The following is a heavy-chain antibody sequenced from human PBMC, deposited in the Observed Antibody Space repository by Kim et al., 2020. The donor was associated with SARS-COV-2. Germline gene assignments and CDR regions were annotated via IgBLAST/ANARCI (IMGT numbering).Heavy chain of an antibody. D-gene: IGHD2-15*01. Sequence: TSYAQKFQGRVTMTRDTSTSTVYMELSSLRSEDTAVYYCARNTVVTPFDYWGQGTLVTVSS. V-gene: IGHV1-46*01. CDR2: T. J-gene: IGHJ4*02. CDR3: ARNTVVTPFDY.